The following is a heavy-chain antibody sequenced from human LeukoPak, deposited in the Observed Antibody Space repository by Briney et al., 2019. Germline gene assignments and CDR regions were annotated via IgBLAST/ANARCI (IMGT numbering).Heavy chain of an antibody. CDR1: GFTFSSYE. CDR3: ARGGTVNAFDI. J-gene: IGHJ3*02. CDR2: ISSSGSTI. Sequence: PGGSLRLSCAASGFTFSSYEMNWVRQAPEKGLEWVSYISSSGSTIYYADSVKGRFTISRDNAKNSLYLQMNSLRAEDTAVYYCARGGTVNAFDIWGQGTMVTVSS. V-gene: IGHV3-48*03.